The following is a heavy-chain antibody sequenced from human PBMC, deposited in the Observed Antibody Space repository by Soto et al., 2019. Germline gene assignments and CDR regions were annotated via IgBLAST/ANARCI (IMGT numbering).Heavy chain of an antibody. CDR3: AREFRMGPLSALPFYGMDV. D-gene: IGHD2-21*01. CDR1: GGSISSGGYY. V-gene: IGHV4-31*03. J-gene: IGHJ6*02. Sequence: QVQLQESGPGLVKPSQTLSLTCTVSGGSISSGGYYWSWIRQHPGKGLEWIGYIYYSGSTYYNPSLKSRVTISADTSKNQFSLKLSSVTAADTAVYYCAREFRMGPLSALPFYGMDVWGQGTTVTVSS. CDR2: IYYSGST.